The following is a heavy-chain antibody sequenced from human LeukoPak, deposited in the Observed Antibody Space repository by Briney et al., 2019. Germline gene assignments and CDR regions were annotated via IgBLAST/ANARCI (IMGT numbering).Heavy chain of an antibody. CDR3: ARYSLRSNWHFDY. CDR2: INSNTGDT. V-gene: IGHV1-2*02. CDR1: GYTFTSYG. Sequence: ASVKVSCKASGYTFTSYGISWVRQAPGQGPEWMGWINSNTGDTGYAQKFQGRATMTRDTSISTLYMDLSSLRSDDTAVYYCARYSLRSNWHFDYWGQGTLVTVSS. J-gene: IGHJ4*02. D-gene: IGHD1-1*01.